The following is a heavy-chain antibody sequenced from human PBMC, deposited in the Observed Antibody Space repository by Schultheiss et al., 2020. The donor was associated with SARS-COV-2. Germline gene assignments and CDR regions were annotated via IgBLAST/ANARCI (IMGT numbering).Heavy chain of an antibody. V-gene: IGHV3-9*01. CDR2: ISWNSGSI. CDR3: ARDMGIGDYADLFDY. CDR1: GFTFDDYA. Sequence: GGSLRLSCAASGFTFDDYAMHWVRQAPGKGLEWVSGISWNSGSIGYADSVKGRFTISRDNAKNSLYLQMNSLRAEDTAVYYCARDMGIGDYADLFDYWGQGTLVTVSS. D-gene: IGHD4-17*01. J-gene: IGHJ4*02.